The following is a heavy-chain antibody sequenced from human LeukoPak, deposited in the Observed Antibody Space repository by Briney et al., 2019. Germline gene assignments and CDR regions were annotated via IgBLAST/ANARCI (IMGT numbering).Heavy chain of an antibody. J-gene: IGHJ5*02. CDR1: GGSFSSHY. V-gene: IGHV4-59*11. CDR3: ARAPTRRRDIVVVVAATPSWFDP. Sequence: SETLSLTCTVSGGSFSSHYWGWIRQPPGKGLECIGYSYYSGSTNYNPSLKSRVTISVDTSKNQFSLKLSSVTAADTAVYYCARAPTRRRDIVVVVAATPSWFDPWGQGTLVTVSS. D-gene: IGHD2-15*01. CDR2: SYYSGST.